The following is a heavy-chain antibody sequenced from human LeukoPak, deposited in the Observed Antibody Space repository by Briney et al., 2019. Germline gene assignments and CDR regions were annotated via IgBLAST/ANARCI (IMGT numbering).Heavy chain of an antibody. Sequence: GGSLRLSCAASGFTLRSYSMNWVRQAPGKGLEWVANIKQDGSEKYYVDSVKGRFTISRDNAKNSLYLQMNSLRAEDTAVYYCARDQTLHRFLEWLGQFDYWGQGTLVTVSS. CDR2: IKQDGSEK. CDR1: GFTLRSYS. J-gene: IGHJ4*02. CDR3: ARDQTLHRFLEWLGQFDY. D-gene: IGHD3-3*01. V-gene: IGHV3-7*01.